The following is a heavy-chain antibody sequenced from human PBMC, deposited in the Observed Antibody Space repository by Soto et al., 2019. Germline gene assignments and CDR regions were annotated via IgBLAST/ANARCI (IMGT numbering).Heavy chain of an antibody. CDR1: GFTFSDYT. Sequence: QVQLVESGGGVVQPGRSLRLSCAASGFTFSDYTMHWVRQAPGKELEWVALMSSDGGNTHYTDSVKGRFTISRDNSKNTLYLQMDSLRPEDTTVYYCARDYGYGYYYFDLWGQGTLVTVSS. D-gene: IGHD5-12*01. CDR3: ARDYGYGYYYFDL. J-gene: IGHJ4*02. CDR2: MSSDGGNT. V-gene: IGHV3-30-3*01.